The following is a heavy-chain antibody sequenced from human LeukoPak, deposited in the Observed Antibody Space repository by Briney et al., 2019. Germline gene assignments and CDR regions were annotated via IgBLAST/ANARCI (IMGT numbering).Heavy chain of an antibody. CDR1: GFTFSSYG. V-gene: IGHV3-33*01. CDR2: IWYDGSNK. D-gene: IGHD5-18*01. J-gene: IGHJ4*02. CDR3: ASTSGYSYGYVY. Sequence: GRSLRLSCAASGFTFSSYGMHWVRQAPGKGLEWVAVIWYDGSNKYYADSVKGRFTISRDNSKNTLYLQMNSLRAEDTAVYYCASTSGYSYGYVYWGQGTLVTVSS.